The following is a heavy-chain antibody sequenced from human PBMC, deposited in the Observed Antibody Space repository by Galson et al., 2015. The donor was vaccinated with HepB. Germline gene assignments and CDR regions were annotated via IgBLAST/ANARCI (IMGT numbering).Heavy chain of an antibody. CDR1: GFDFNDSS. V-gene: IGHV3-30-3*01. CDR3: TRAAAGRTATTTLA. J-gene: IGHJ5*02. Sequence: SLRLSCPGSGFDFNDSSIHWVRQSPGKGLEWVAGVSFDGRNTYYADSVKGRFIISRDSSKKTVYLQMNSLRSKDTAVYYCTRAAAGRTATTTLAWGQGLLVTVSS. CDR2: VSFDGRNT. D-gene: IGHD4-17*01.